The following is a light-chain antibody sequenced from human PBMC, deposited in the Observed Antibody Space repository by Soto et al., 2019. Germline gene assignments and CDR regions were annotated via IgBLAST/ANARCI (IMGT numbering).Light chain of an antibody. CDR1: SSDVGSYNL. CDR3: CSYAGSAV. J-gene: IGLJ3*02. V-gene: IGLV2-23*01. Sequence: QSVLTQPASVSGSPGQSITISCTGTSSDVGSYNLVSWYQQHPGKAPKLMIYEGSKRPSGASNRFSGSKSGNTASLTISGLQAEDEADYYCCSYAGSAVFGGGTKLTVL. CDR2: EGS.